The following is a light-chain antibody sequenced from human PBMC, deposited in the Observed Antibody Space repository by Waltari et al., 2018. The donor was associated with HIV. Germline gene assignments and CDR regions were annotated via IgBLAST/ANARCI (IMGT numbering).Light chain of an antibody. V-gene: IGLV1-44*01. J-gene: IGLJ1*01. Sequence: QSVLTQPPSASGTPGQRLTSSCSASRPHLGSTTVTCYQPLPGTAPKLLIYSNNQRPSGVPDRFSGSKSGTSASLAISGLQSEDEADYYCAAWDDSLNGHYVFGTGTKVTVL. CDR1: RPHLGSTT. CDR3: AAWDDSLNGHYV. CDR2: SNN.